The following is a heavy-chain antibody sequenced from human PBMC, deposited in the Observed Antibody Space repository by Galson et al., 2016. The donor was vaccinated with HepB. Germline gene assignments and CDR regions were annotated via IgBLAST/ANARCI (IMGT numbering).Heavy chain of an antibody. CDR1: GFTFSSYA. CDR3: ARDADIVKVPAAIRADY. Sequence: SLRLSCAASGFTFSSYAMHWVRQAPGKGLEWVAVISYDGSYESYAGAVKGRFTISRDNSKNTLYLQMNSLRAEDTAVYYCARDADIVKVPAAIRADYWGQGTLVTVSS. CDR2: ISYDGSYE. V-gene: IGHV3-30*04. D-gene: IGHD2-2*02. J-gene: IGHJ4*02.